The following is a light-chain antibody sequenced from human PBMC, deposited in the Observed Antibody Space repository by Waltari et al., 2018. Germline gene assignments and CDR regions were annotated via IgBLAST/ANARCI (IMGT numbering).Light chain of an antibody. CDR1: ESIMSY. V-gene: IGKV1-39*01. Sequence: DIQMTQSPTSLSASVGDSVPITCRASESIMSYLNWYQQKPGTPPKVLIYGASTLEKGVPPRFSGSGSGTEFTFTIRSLQPGDFATYFCQQAFSTPPTFGQGTKVEIK. J-gene: IGKJ1*01. CDR2: GAS. CDR3: QQAFSTPPT.